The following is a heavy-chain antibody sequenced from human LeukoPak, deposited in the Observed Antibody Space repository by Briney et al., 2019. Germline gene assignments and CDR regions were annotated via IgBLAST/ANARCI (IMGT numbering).Heavy chain of an antibody. D-gene: IGHD3-22*01. V-gene: IGHV1-8*02. Sequence: ASVKVSCKASGYTFTGYYMHWVRQAPGQGLEWMGWMNPNSGNTGYAQKFQGRVTMTRNTSISTAYMELSSLRSEDTAVYYCARMSYYDSSGDNWFDPWGQGTLVTVSS. J-gene: IGHJ5*02. CDR3: ARMSYYDSSGDNWFDP. CDR2: MNPNSGNT. CDR1: GYTFTGYY.